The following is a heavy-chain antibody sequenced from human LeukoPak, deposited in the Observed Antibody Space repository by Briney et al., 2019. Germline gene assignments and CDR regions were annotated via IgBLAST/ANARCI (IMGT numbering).Heavy chain of an antibody. D-gene: IGHD6-6*01. J-gene: IGHJ6*02. Sequence: GRSLRLSCAASGFTFDDYAMHWVRKAPGKGLEWVSGISWNSGSIGYADSVKGRFTISRDNAKNSLYLQMNSLRAEDTALYYCAKDMDKYSSSSDYYYYYGMDVWGQGTTVTVSS. CDR2: ISWNSGSI. CDR3: AKDMDKYSSSSDYYYYYGMDV. V-gene: IGHV3-9*01. CDR1: GFTFDDYA.